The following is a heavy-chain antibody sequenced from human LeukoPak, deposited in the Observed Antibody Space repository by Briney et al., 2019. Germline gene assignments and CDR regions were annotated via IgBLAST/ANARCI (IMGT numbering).Heavy chain of an antibody. CDR1: GYTFTSYG. Sequence: ASVKVSCKASGYTFTSYGISWVRQAPGQGLEWMGWISAYNGNTNYAQKLQGRVTMTTDTSTSTAYMELRSLRSDDTAVYYCARGEAAGTPRKYYYYYGMDVWGQGTTVTVSS. V-gene: IGHV1-18*01. CDR3: ARGEAAGTPRKYYYYYGMDV. D-gene: IGHD6-13*01. J-gene: IGHJ6*02. CDR2: ISAYNGNT.